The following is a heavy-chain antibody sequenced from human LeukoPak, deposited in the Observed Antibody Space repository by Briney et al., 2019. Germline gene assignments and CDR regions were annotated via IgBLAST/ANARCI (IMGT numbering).Heavy chain of an antibody. CDR3: ARLYADYYFDY. CDR2: IYHSGST. D-gene: IGHD2/OR15-2a*01. CDR1: GGSISSGGYY. J-gene: IGHJ4*02. Sequence: SETLSLTCTVSGGSISSGGYYWSWIRQPPGKGLEWIGYIYHSGSTYYNPSLKSRVTISVDTSKNQFSLKLSSVTAADTAVYYCARLYADYYFDYWGQGTLVTVSS. V-gene: IGHV4-30-2*03.